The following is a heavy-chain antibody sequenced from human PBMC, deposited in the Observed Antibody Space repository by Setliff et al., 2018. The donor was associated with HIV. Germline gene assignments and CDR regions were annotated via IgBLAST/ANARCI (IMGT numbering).Heavy chain of an antibody. Sequence: GGSLRLSCAASGFTFSSYWMSWVRQAPGKGLEWVANIKQDGSERSYVDSVKGRFTISRDNAKNSLYLQMNSLRAEDTAVYYCARSVDEQLVSLSFDSWGQGTLVTVSS. CDR2: IKQDGSER. J-gene: IGHJ4*02. CDR1: GFTFSSYW. V-gene: IGHV3-7*01. CDR3: ARSVDEQLVSLSFDS. D-gene: IGHD6-6*01.